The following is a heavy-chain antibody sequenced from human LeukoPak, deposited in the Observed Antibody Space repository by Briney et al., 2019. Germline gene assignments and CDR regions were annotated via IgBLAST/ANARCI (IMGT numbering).Heavy chain of an antibody. CDR1: GFTVSATY. V-gene: IGHV3-66*01. Sequence: GGSLRLSCVASGFTVSATYMSWVRQAPGKGLEWVSVIYSGGSTYYADSVKGRFTISRDNSKNTLYLQMNSLRAEDTAVYYCASIAVAGTLYFDLWGRGTLVTVSS. CDR2: IYSGGST. D-gene: IGHD6-19*01. CDR3: ASIAVAGTLYFDL. J-gene: IGHJ2*01.